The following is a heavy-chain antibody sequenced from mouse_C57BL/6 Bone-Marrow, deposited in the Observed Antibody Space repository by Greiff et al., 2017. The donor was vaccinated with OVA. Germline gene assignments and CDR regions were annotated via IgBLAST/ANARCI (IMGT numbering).Heavy chain of an antibody. CDR3: ARGIGIPITTVGFDY. Sequence: QVQLQQPGPELVKPGASVKLSCKASGYTFTSYWMHWVKQRPGQGLEWIGNINPSNGGTNYNEEFKSKATLTVDKSSSTAYMQLSSLTSEDSAVYYCARGIGIPITTVGFDYWGQGTTLTVSS. V-gene: IGHV1-53*01. CDR1: GYTFTSYW. D-gene: IGHD1-1*01. J-gene: IGHJ2*01. CDR2: INPSNGGT.